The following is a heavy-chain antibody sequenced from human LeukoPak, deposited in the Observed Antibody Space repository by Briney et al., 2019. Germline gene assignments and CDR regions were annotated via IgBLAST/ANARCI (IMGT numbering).Heavy chain of an antibody. CDR3: ARDGAPDYHGMDV. D-gene: IGHD2-15*01. Sequence: AALKVSCRASGYAFTGYYMHWVRQAPGQGLEWMGIINPSGGSTSYAQKFQGRVTMTRDTSTSTVYMELSSPRSEDTAVYYCARDGAPDYHGMDVWGQGTTVTVSS. J-gene: IGHJ6*02. CDR1: GYAFTGYY. CDR2: INPSGGST. V-gene: IGHV1-46*01.